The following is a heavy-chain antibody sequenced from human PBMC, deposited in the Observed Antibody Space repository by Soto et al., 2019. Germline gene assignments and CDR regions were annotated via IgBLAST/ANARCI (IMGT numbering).Heavy chain of an antibody. CDR2: INAGNGNT. D-gene: IGHD2-21*02. Sequence: ASVKVSCKASGYTFTSYAMHWVRQAPGQRLEWMGWINAGNGNTKYSQKFQGRVTMTRDTSTSTVSMELSSLRYEDTALYYCTRGGAIVVATAPFDLWGQGTLVTVSS. V-gene: IGHV1-3*01. J-gene: IGHJ5*02. CDR1: GYTFTSYA. CDR3: TRGGAIVVATAPFDL.